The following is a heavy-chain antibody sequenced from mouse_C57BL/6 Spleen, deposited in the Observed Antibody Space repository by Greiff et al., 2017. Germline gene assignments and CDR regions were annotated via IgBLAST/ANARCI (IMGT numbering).Heavy chain of an antibody. V-gene: IGHV1-55*01. CDR1: GYTFTSYW. CDR3: ARPYYGSSYRYFDV. CDR2: IYPGSGST. J-gene: IGHJ1*03. D-gene: IGHD1-1*01. Sequence: QVQLQQPRAELVKPGASVKMSCKASGYTFTSYWITWVKQRPGQGLEWIGDIYPGSGSTNYNEKFKSKATLTVDTSSSTAYMQLSSLTSEDSAVYYCARPYYGSSYRYFDVWGTGTTVTVSS.